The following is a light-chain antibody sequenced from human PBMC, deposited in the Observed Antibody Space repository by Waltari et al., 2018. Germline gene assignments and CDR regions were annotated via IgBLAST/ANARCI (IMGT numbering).Light chain of an antibody. V-gene: IGLV2-8*01. CDR1: SSDVGGYNC. Sequence: QSALTQPPSASGSPGQSVTISCTGTSSDVGGYNCVSWYQQHPGKAPNLMIYDVSKRPSGVPARFSGSKSGNTAYLTVSGLQAEDEADYYCNSYAGSNSVLFGAGTKLTVL. CDR2: DVS. J-gene: IGLJ2*01. CDR3: NSYAGSNSVL.